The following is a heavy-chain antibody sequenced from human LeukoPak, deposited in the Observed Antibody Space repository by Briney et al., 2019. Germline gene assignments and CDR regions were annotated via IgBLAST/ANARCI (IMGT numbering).Heavy chain of an antibody. CDR2: ISADGSNK. Sequence: GRSLRLSCAASGFTFSSYAMHWVRQAPGKGLEWVAVISADGSNKYYADSVKGRFTVSRDNSKNTLYLQMNSLRAEDTAVYYCARDRGLVVPAGRFVFDPWGQGTLVTVSS. CDR3: ARDRGLVVPAGRFVFDP. J-gene: IGHJ5*02. CDR1: GFTFSSYA. D-gene: IGHD2-2*01. V-gene: IGHV3-30-3*01.